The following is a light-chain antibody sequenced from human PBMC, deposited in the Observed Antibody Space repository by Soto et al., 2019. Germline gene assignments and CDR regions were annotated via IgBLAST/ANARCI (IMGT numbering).Light chain of an antibody. CDR3: QQYNNWPRT. CDR1: QTVNSN. J-gene: IGKJ2*01. CDR2: GAS. Sequence: EVVMTQSPATLSVSPGERATLSCRASQTVNSNLAWYQQKPGQAPRLLISGASTRASGVPSRFSGSGSGTEFTLTISGLQSEDFAVYYCQQYNNWPRTFGQGTNLEI. V-gene: IGKV3-15*01.